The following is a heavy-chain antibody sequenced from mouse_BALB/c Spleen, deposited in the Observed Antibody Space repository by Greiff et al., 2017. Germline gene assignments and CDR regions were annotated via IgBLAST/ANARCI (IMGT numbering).Heavy chain of an antibody. Sequence: EVQGVESGGGLVKLGGSLKLSCAASGFTFSSYYMSWVRQTPEKRLELVAAINSNGGSTYYPDTVKGRFTISRDNAKNTLYLQMSSLKSEDTALYYCARFITTVEYAMDYWGQGTSVTVSS. CDR2: INSNGGST. V-gene: IGHV5-6-2*01. CDR3: ARFITTVEYAMDY. CDR1: GFTFSSYY. J-gene: IGHJ4*01. D-gene: IGHD1-1*01.